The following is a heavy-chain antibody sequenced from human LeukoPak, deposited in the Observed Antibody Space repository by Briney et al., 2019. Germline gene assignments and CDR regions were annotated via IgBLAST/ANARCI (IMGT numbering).Heavy chain of an antibody. V-gene: IGHV3-43D*03. D-gene: IGHD5-18*01. CDR1: GFTFDDYA. Sequence: GGSLRLSCAASGFTFDDYAMHWVRQAPGKGLEWVSLISWDGGSTYYADSVKGRFTISRDNSKNSLYLQTNSLRAEDTALYYCAKDIVGYSYGYVFDYWGQGTLVTVSS. CDR3: AKDIVGYSYGYVFDY. J-gene: IGHJ4*02. CDR2: ISWDGGST.